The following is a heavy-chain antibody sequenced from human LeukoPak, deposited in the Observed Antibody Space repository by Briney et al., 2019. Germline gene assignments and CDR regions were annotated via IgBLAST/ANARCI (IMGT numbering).Heavy chain of an antibody. V-gene: IGHV4-39*01. J-gene: IGHJ4*02. Sequence: SETLSLTCTVSGGSISSSSYYWGWIRQPPGKGLEWIGSIYYSGSTYYNPSLKSRVTISVDTSKNQFSLKLSSVTAADTAVYYCARHGSDIVVVPAATDYWGQGTLVTVSS. D-gene: IGHD2-2*01. CDR1: GGSISSSSYY. CDR2: IYYSGST. CDR3: ARHGSDIVVVPAATDY.